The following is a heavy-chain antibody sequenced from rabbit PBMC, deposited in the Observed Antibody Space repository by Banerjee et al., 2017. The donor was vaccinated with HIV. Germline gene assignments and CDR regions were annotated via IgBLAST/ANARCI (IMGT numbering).Heavy chain of an antibody. D-gene: IGHD6-1*01. CDR3: ARGYAVAAGYGDGYYFNL. CDR1: GFSFSNGYV. J-gene: IGHJ4*01. V-gene: IGHV1S45*01. CDR2: INTITGDT. Sequence: EQLEESGGDLVKPEGSLTLTCTASGFSFSNGYVMCWVRQAPGKGLEWIACINTITGDTVYATWAKGRFTISKASWTTVTLQMTSLTAADTATYFCARGYAVAAGYGDGYYFNLWGPGTLVTVS.